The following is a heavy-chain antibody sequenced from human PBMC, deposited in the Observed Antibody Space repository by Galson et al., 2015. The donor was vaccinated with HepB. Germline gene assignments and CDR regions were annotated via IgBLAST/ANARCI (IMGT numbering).Heavy chain of an antibody. CDR3: ARDVNDILTGPPRVDY. J-gene: IGHJ4*02. Sequence: SLRLSCAASGFTFSSYSMNWVRQAPGKGLEWVSYISSSSSTIYYADSVKGRFTISRDNAKNSLYLQMNSLRAEDTAVYYCARDVNDILTGPPRVDYWGQGTLVTVSS. D-gene: IGHD3-9*01. V-gene: IGHV3-48*01. CDR2: ISSSSSTI. CDR1: GFTFSSYS.